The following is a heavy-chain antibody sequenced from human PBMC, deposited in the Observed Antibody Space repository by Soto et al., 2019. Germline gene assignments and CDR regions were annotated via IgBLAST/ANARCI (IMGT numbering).Heavy chain of an antibody. CDR2: IYKSATT. CDR1: GDSISTLDYF. Sequence: PSETLSLTCSASGDSISTLDYFWFWIRKPPGHALEYIGYIYKSATTYYNPSFESRVAISVDTLKSQFSLNVSSVTAADTAVYFCARGRYCLTGRCFTNWFDSLRQGALVKVS. D-gene: IGHD7-27*01. J-gene: IGHJ5*01. V-gene: IGHV4-30-4*01. CDR3: ARGRYCLTGRCFTNWFDS.